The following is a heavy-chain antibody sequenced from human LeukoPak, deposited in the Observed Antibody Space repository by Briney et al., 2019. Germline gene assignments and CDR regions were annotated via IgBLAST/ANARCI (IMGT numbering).Heavy chain of an antibody. CDR1: GFTFDDYA. CDR2: ISWNSGRI. CDR3: GKDMRGDARPSQVDY. D-gene: IGHD6-6*01. J-gene: IGHJ4*02. V-gene: IGHV3-9*01. Sequence: PGGSLRLSCAASGFTFDDYAMHWVRQAPGKGLEWVSDISWNSGRIGYADSVKGRFTISRDNAKSSLYLQMNSLRAEDTALYYCGKDMRGDARPSQVDYWGQGTLVTVSS.